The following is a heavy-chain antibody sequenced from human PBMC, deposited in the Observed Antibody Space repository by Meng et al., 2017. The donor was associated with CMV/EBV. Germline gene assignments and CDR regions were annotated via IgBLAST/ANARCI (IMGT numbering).Heavy chain of an antibody. CDR2: INPNSGGT. CDR3: ARQLQFGEYGMDV. Sequence: ASVKVSCKASGYTFTGYYMHWVRQAPGQGLEWMGWINPNSGGTNYAQKFQGRVTMTRNTSISTAYMELSRLRSDNTAVYYGARQLQFGEYGMDVWGQGTTVTVSS. J-gene: IGHJ6*02. CDR1: GYTFTGYY. V-gene: IGHV1-2*02. D-gene: IGHD2-2*01.